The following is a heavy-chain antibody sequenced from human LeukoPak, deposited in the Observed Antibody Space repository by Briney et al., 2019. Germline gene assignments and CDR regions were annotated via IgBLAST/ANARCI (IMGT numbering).Heavy chain of an antibody. CDR1: GFTISSNY. CDR3: PRSIPAAGIDF. J-gene: IGHJ4*02. Sequence: GGSLRLSCAASGFTISSNYMSWVRQAPGKGLEWVSVIHSGGITYYADTLKGRFTISRDNSKNTLYLQMNSLRAEDPAVNYCPRSIPAAGIDFWRQGTLLRVSS. CDR2: IHSGGIT. V-gene: IGHV3-53*01. D-gene: IGHD2-2*01.